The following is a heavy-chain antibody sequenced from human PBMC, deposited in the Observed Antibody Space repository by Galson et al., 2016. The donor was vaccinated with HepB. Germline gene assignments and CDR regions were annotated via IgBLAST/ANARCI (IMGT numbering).Heavy chain of an antibody. CDR3: ARAHRIYDFWSGYLAGWFDP. J-gene: IGHJ5*02. D-gene: IGHD3-3*01. Sequence: SLRLSCAPSGFTFRSYDMTWVRQAPGKGLEWVSYISGSGQIIYYADSVKGRFTISRDNSNNTLYLRMNSLRAEDTAIYYCARAHRIYDFWSGYLAGWFDPWGQGTLVTVSS. CDR1: GFTFRSYD. CDR2: ISGSGQII. V-gene: IGHV3-48*01.